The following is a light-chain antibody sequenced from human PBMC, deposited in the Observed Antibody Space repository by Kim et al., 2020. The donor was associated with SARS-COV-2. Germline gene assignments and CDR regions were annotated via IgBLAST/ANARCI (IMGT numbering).Light chain of an antibody. CDR3: QVWDSSSDHWV. Sequence: APGKTARITCGGNNIGSKSVHWYQQKRGQAPVLVIYYDSDRPAGIPERFSGSNSGNTATLTISRVEAGDEADYYCQVWDSSSDHWVFGRGTKLTVL. V-gene: IGLV3-21*04. CDR2: YDS. CDR1: NIGSKS. J-gene: IGLJ3*02.